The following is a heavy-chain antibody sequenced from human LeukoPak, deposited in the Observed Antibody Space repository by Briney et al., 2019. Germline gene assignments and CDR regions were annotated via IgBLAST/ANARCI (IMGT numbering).Heavy chain of an antibody. J-gene: IGHJ4*02. Sequence: GGSLRLSCAASGFSLSNFGIHWVRQAPARGLEWMAFIHSDGNMKNYADSVKGRFSIFRDTSTNTVYLQMSGPGAEDTAVYYCAKDRPYFDYWGQGNLVTVSS. CDR1: GFSLSNFG. V-gene: IGHV3-30*02. CDR3: AKDRPYFDY. CDR2: IHSDGNMK.